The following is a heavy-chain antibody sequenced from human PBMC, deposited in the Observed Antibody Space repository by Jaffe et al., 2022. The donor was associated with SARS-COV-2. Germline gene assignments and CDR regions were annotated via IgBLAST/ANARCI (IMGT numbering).Heavy chain of an antibody. Sequence: EVQLLESGGGLVQPGGSLRLSCAASGFTFSSYAMSWVRQAPGKGLEWVSAISGSGGSTYYADSVKGRFTISRDNSKNTLYLQMNSLRAEDTAVYYCGKPGVVPTTKLGNWFDPWGQGTLVTVSS. D-gene: IGHD2-2*01. CDR1: GFTFSSYA. CDR3: GKPGVVPTTKLGNWFDP. CDR2: ISGSGGST. V-gene: IGHV3-23*01. J-gene: IGHJ5*02.